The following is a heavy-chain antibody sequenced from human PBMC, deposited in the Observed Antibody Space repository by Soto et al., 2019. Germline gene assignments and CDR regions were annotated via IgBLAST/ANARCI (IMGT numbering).Heavy chain of an antibody. CDR1: GGSISSSSYY. Sequence: QLQLQESGPGLVKPSETLSLTCTVSGGSISSSSYYWGWIRQPPGKGLEWIGSIYYSGSTYYNPSLKSRVTIAVVTSKNQFSLKLSSVTAADTAVYYCARPMSYYDSSGYYNGDAFDIWGQGTMVTVSS. CDR3: ARPMSYYDSSGYYNGDAFDI. CDR2: IYYSGST. V-gene: IGHV4-39*01. D-gene: IGHD3-22*01. J-gene: IGHJ3*02.